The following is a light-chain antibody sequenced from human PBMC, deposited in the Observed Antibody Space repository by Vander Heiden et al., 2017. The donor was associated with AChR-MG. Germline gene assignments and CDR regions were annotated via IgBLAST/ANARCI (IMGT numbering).Light chain of an antibody. Sequence: EIVMTQSPATLSVSPGERVTLSCRASQSVSANLAWYQQKPGQSPRLLIYGTSTRATGIPARFSGSGYGTEFTLTISSLQSEDFAVYYCQQYNDWPPYTFGQGTKLENK. CDR1: QSVSAN. J-gene: IGKJ2*01. CDR2: GTS. V-gene: IGKV3-15*01. CDR3: QQYNDWPPYT.